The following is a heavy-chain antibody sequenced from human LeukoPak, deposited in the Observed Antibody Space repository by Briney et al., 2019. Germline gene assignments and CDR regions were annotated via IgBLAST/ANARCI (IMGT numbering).Heavy chain of an antibody. V-gene: IGHV3-66*01. CDR2: IYSGGST. Sequence: GGSLRLSCAASGFTVTSNYMSWVRQAPGKGLGWVSVIYSGGSTFYADPVKGRFTISRGNSKNTVYLQMNSLRAEDTAVYYCAREDYYGSGSWDWGQGTMVTVSS. CDR1: GFTVTSNY. CDR3: AREDYYGSGSWD. J-gene: IGHJ3*01. D-gene: IGHD3-10*01.